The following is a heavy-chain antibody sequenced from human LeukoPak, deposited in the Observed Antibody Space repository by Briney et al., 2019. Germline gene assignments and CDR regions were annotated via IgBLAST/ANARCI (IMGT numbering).Heavy chain of an antibody. CDR1: GFTFSSYA. D-gene: IGHD3-16*01. Sequence: PGGSLRLSCAASGFTFSSYAMSWVRQAPEKGLEWVSAISGNGVYTYYADSVKGRFTVSRDNSKNTLYLQMNSLRAEDTAVYYCAKDQPWVYFDCWGQGTLVTVPS. CDR3: AKDQPWVYFDC. V-gene: IGHV3-23*01. CDR2: ISGNGVYT. J-gene: IGHJ4*02.